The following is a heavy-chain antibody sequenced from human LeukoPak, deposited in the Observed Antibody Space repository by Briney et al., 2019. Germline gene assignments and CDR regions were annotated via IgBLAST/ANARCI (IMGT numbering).Heavy chain of an antibody. Sequence: SETLSLTCTVSGGSISSYYWSWIRQAPGKGLEWIGYIYYSGSTNYNPSLKSRVTISVGTSKNQFSLKLTSVTAADTAVYYCARDSEYTYGFDNWGQGTLVTVS. CDR3: ARDSEYTYGFDN. J-gene: IGHJ4*02. CDR2: IYYSGST. CDR1: GGSISSYY. D-gene: IGHD5-18*01. V-gene: IGHV4-59*01.